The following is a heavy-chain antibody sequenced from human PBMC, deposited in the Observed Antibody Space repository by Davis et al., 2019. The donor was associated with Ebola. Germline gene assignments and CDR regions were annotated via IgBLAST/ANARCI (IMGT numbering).Heavy chain of an antibody. V-gene: IGHV3-48*03. J-gene: IGHJ4*02. Sequence: PGGSLRLSCAASGFTFSSYEMNWVRQAPGKGLEWVSYISSSGSTIYYADSVKGRFTISRDNAKNSLYLQMNSLRAEDTAVYYCARGGYCSSTSCYREVGDYWGQGTLVTVSS. CDR2: ISSSGSTI. CDR3: ARGGYCSSTSCYREVGDY. CDR1: GFTFSSYE. D-gene: IGHD2-2*03.